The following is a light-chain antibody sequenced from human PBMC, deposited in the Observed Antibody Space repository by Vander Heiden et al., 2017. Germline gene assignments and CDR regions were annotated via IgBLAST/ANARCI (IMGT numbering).Light chain of an antibody. CDR2: GAS. CDR3: QQYNNWPGT. Sequence: EIVMPQSPATLSVSPGERATLSCRASQTVSSNLAWYQQKPGQAPRLLIYGASTRAAGIPARFTGSGSGTEFTLTISSLQSEDFAVYCCQQYNNWPGTFGGGTKVEIK. CDR1: QTVSSN. V-gene: IGKV3-15*01. J-gene: IGKJ4*01.